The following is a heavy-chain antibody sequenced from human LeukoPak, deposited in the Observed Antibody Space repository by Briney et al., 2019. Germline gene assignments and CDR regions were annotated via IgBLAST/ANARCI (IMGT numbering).Heavy chain of an antibody. CDR2: ISYDGSNK. Sequence: GRSLRLSCAAPGFTFSSYGMHWVRQAPGEGLEWVAVISYDGSNKYYADSVKGRFTISRDNSKNTLYLQMNSLRAEDTAEYYCAKRARYNSARATDFDSWGQGTQVTVSS. CDR1: GFTFSSYG. CDR3: AKRARYNSARATDFDS. V-gene: IGHV3-30*18. J-gene: IGHJ4*02. D-gene: IGHD6-19*01.